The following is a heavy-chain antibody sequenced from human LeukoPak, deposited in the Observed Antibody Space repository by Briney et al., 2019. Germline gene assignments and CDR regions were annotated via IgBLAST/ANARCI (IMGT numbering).Heavy chain of an antibody. D-gene: IGHD2-15*01. Sequence: SETLSLTCTVSGGSISSSSYYWGWIRQPPGKGLEWIGSIYYSVSTYYNPSLKSRVTISVDTSTNQFSLKLSSVTAADAAVYYCYVGGDGVVGAFRWFDPWGQGTLVTVSS. J-gene: IGHJ5*02. V-gene: IGHV4-39*01. CDR1: GGSISSSSYY. CDR2: IYYSVST. CDR3: YVGGDGVVGAFRWFDP.